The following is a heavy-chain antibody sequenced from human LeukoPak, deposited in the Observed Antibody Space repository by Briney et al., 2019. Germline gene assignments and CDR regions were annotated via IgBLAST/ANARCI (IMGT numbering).Heavy chain of an antibody. Sequence: GRSLRLSCAASGFTFSSYAMHWVRQAPGKGLEWVAVISYDGSNKYYADSVKGRLTISRDNSKITLYLQMNSLRAEDTAVYYCAREYSSSWYIMGDYWGQGSLVSVSS. J-gene: IGHJ4*02. CDR2: ISYDGSNK. CDR1: GFTFSSYA. D-gene: IGHD6-13*01. CDR3: AREYSSSWYIMGDY. V-gene: IGHV3-30-3*01.